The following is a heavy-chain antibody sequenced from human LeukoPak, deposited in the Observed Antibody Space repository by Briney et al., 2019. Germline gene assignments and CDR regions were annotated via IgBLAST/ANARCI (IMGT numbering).Heavy chain of an antibody. V-gene: IGHV5-51*01. CDR1: GYSFTSYW. CDR3: ARRDRNTWFYFDY. Sequence: GESLKISCKGSGYSFTSYWIGWVRQMPGKSLEWMGIVYPGDSDSRYSPSFQDQVTISSDKSISTAYLQWSSLKASDTAMYYCARRDRNTWFYFDYWGQGTLVTVSS. D-gene: IGHD6-13*01. J-gene: IGHJ4*02. CDR2: VYPGDSDS.